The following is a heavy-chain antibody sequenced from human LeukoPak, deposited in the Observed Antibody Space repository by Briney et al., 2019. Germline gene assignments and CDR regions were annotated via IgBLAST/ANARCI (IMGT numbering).Heavy chain of an antibody. D-gene: IGHD5-18*01. CDR2: IHPNSGGT. CDR1: GYIFTGYY. CDR3: ARVGAMALDY. Sequence: ASVKVSCKASGYIFTGYYMHWVRQAPGQGLEWMEWIHPNSGGTNYAQNFQGRVTMTRDTSISTAYMEVGRLRSDDTAVYYCARVGAMALDYWGQGTLVTVSS. V-gene: IGHV1-2*02. J-gene: IGHJ4*02.